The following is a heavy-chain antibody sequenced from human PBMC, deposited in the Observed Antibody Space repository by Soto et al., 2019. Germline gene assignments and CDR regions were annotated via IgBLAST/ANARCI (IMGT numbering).Heavy chain of an antibody. Sequence: QVQLVQSGAEVKKPESSVKVSCKASGGTFSSYAISWVRQAPGQGLEWMGGIIPIFGTANYAQKFQGRVTITADETTSTAYMVRSSLRSEDTAVYYCARDASTVRDRGGMDVWGQGTTVTVSS. CDR3: ARDASTVRDRGGMDV. D-gene: IGHD4-4*01. CDR2: IIPIFGTA. J-gene: IGHJ6*02. V-gene: IGHV1-69*01. CDR1: GGTFSSYA.